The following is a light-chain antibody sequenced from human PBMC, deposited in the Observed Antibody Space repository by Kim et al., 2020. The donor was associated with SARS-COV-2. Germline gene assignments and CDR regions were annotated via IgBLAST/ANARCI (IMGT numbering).Light chain of an antibody. CDR2: GKN. J-gene: IGLJ2*01. V-gene: IGLV3-19*01. Sequence: PTVRITCQGDSLRSYYASWYQQKPGQAPVLVIYGKNNRPSAIPDRFSGSSSRNTASLTITGAQAEDEADYYCNSRDSSGNHLGVVFGGGTQLTVL. CDR1: SLRSYY. CDR3: NSRDSSGNHLGVV.